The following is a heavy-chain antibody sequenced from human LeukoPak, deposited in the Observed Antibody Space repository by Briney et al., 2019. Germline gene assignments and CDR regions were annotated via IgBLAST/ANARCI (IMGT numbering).Heavy chain of an antibody. J-gene: IGHJ4*02. V-gene: IGHV3-23*01. D-gene: IGHD1-26*01. CDR1: GFTFSTNA. CDR2: ISGSGAST. CDR3: AKDVGKWESLHFFGY. Sequence: GGSLRLSCLTSGFTFSTNAMSWVRQAPGKGLEWISGISGSGASTYYADSVTGRFTISRDNSRNTRYLQMNSLRGDDTAVYYCAKDVGKWESLHFFGYWGQGTLVTVSS.